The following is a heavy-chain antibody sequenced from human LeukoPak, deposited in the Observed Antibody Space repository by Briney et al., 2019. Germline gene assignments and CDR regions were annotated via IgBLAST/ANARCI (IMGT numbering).Heavy chain of an antibody. D-gene: IGHD3-22*01. CDR1: GFTFRSYG. CDR2: IWYDGSNK. CDR3: ARDSAYYYDSSGYYPQVFDY. V-gene: IGHV3-33*08. Sequence: PGGSLRLSCAASGFTFRSYGMHWVRQAPGKGLEWVAVIWYDGSNKYYADSVKGRFTISRDNSKNTLYLQMNSLRAEDTAVYYCARDSAYYYDSSGYYPQVFDYWGQGTLVTVSS. J-gene: IGHJ4*02.